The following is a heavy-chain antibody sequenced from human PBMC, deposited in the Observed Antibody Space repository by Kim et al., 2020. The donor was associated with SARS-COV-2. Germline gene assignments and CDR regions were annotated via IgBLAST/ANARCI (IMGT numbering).Heavy chain of an antibody. D-gene: IGHD3-10*01. CDR2: ISYDGSNK. Sequence: GGSLRLSCAASGFTFSSYAMHWVRQAPGKGREWVAVISYDGSNKYYADSVKGRFTISRDNSKNTLYLQMNSLRAEDTAVYYCARVGERNYYGSGSSTHFDYWGQGTLVTVSS. J-gene: IGHJ4*02. CDR1: GFTFSSYA. CDR3: ARVGERNYYGSGSSTHFDY. V-gene: IGHV3-30*04.